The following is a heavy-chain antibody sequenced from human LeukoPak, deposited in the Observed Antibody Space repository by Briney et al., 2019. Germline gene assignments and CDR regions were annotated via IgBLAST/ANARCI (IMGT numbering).Heavy chain of an antibody. Sequence: GGSLRLSCAASGFTFSSYAMSWVRQAPGKGLEWVSGISGSGDSTYYADSVKGRFTMSRDNSKNTLYLQMSSLRAEDTAVYYCARWIAAAGTAGWFDPWGQGTLVTVSS. D-gene: IGHD6-13*01. CDR3: ARWIAAAGTAGWFDP. J-gene: IGHJ5*02. V-gene: IGHV3-23*01. CDR1: GFTFSSYA. CDR2: ISGSGDST.